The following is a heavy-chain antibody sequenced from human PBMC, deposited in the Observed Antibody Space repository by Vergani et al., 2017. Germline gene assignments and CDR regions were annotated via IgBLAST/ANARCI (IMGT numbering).Heavy chain of an antibody. CDR1: GYSFTSYW. Sequence: EVQLVQSGAEVKKPGESLKISCKGSGYSFTSYWIGWVRQMPGKGLEWMGIIYPGDSDTRYSPSFQGQVTISADKSIRTAYLQWSSLKASDTAMYYCARLVVPAAAYYYYMDVWGKGTTVTVSS. CDR2: IYPGDSDT. V-gene: IGHV5-51*01. CDR3: ARLVVPAAAYYYYMDV. D-gene: IGHD2-2*01. J-gene: IGHJ6*03.